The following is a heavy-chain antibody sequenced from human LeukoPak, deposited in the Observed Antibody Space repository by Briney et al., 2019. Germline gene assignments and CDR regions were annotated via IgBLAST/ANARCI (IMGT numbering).Heavy chain of an antibody. J-gene: IGHJ3*02. CDR1: GYSISSGYY. V-gene: IGHV4-38-2*01. D-gene: IGHD2-2*01. CDR2: IYHSGST. Sequence: PSETLSLTCAVPGYSISSGYYWGWIRQPPGKGLEWIGSIYHSGSTYYNPSLKSRVTISVDTSKNQFSLKLSSVTAADTAVYYCARQDIVVVPAAPKSGGEDFDIWGQGTMVTVSS. CDR3: ARQDIVVVPAAPKSGGEDFDI.